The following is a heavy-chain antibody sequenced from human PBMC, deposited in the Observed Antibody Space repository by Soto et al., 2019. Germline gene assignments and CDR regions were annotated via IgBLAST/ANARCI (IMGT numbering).Heavy chain of an antibody. D-gene: IGHD3-22*01. Sequence: AASVKVSCKASGYTFTSYGISWVRQAPGQGLEGMGWISAYNGNTNYAQKLQGRVTMTTDTSTSTAYMELRSLRSDDTAVYYCARAYPNPYYYDSSGYYPSDYWGQGTLVTVSS. CDR3: ARAYPNPYYYDSSGYYPSDY. CDR2: ISAYNGNT. V-gene: IGHV1-18*01. J-gene: IGHJ4*02. CDR1: GYTFTSYG.